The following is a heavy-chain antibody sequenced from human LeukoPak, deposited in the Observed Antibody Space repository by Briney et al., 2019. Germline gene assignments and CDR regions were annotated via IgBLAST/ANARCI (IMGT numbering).Heavy chain of an antibody. D-gene: IGHD6-19*01. CDR1: GFTFSSYA. Sequence: PGGSLRLSCAASGFTFSSYAMHWVRQAPGKGLEWVAVISYDGSNKYYADSVKGRFTISRDNSKNTLYLQMNSLRAEDTAVYYCAREVTGEQWLVGDFDYWGQGTLVTVSS. CDR3: AREVTGEQWLVGDFDY. CDR2: ISYDGSNK. V-gene: IGHV3-30-3*01. J-gene: IGHJ4*02.